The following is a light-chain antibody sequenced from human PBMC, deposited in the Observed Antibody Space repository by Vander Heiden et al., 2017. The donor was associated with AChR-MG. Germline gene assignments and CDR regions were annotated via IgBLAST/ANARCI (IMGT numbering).Light chain of an antibody. CDR3: QAWDNSIVV. CDR2: KPT. CDR1: NLGDKC. J-gene: IGLJ2*01. V-gene: IGLV3-1*01. Sequence: SYELTQPPSVSVSPGQTASIACSGANLGDKCISSDQQTPSQSPGLVIFKPTRRASGTPESFSGYNSGNTATLAISGTQAMEEGDYYCQAWDNSIVVFGGGTKLTFL.